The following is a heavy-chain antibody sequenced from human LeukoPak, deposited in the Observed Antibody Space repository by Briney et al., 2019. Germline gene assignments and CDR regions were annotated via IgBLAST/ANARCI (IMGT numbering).Heavy chain of an antibody. CDR1: GFTFSSYE. D-gene: IGHD6-19*01. CDR3: ERDGGKDSGWYVDSFDY. Sequence: GWSLRLSCAASGFTFSSYEMNWVRQAPGTGREWASYISSSGSTIYYADSVKGRFTISRDNAKNSLYLQMNSLRAEDTAVYYCERDGGKDSGWYVDSFDYWGQGTLVTVSS. J-gene: IGHJ4*02. CDR2: ISSSGSTI. V-gene: IGHV3-48*03.